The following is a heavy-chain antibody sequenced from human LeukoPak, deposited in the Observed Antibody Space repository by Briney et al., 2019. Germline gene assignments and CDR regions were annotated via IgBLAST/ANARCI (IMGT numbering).Heavy chain of an antibody. D-gene: IGHD1-26*01. Sequence: GGSLRLSCAASGFTFSSYWMSWVRQAPGKGLEWVANRKQDGSEKYYVDSVKGRFTISRDNAKNSLYLQMNSLRAEDTAVYYCASRPNLYSGSYYYYYMDVWGKGTTVTVSS. CDR3: ASRPNLYSGSYYYYYMDV. J-gene: IGHJ6*03. CDR1: GFTFSSYW. CDR2: RKQDGSEK. V-gene: IGHV3-7*01.